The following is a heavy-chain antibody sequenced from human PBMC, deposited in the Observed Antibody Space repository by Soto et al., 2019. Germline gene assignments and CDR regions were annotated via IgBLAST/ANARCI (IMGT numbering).Heavy chain of an antibody. Sequence: QVQLQESGPGLVKPSGTLSLTCAVSGGSISSSNWWSWVRQPPGKGLEWIGEIYHSGSTNYNPSLTVRFTPAVDKSKNQFALNLSSVTHADTAGYYCASIRGGWAHYFDYWGQGPLVTVSS. CDR3: ASIRGGWAHYFDY. V-gene: IGHV4-4*02. D-gene: IGHD6-19*01. J-gene: IGHJ4*02. CDR2: IYHSGST. CDR1: GGSISSSNW.